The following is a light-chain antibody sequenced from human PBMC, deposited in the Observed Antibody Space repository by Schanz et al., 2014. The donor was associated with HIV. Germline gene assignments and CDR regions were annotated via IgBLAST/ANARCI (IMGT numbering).Light chain of an antibody. Sequence: EIVLTQSPGTLSLSPGERATLSCRASQSSSTYLAWYQHKPGQAPRLLIYGASTRATGIPDRFRGSGSGTDFTLTITRLEPEDFAVYYCQQHGGPFGQGTKVEIK. CDR1: QSSSTY. CDR2: GAS. J-gene: IGKJ1*01. CDR3: QQHGGP. V-gene: IGKV3-20*01.